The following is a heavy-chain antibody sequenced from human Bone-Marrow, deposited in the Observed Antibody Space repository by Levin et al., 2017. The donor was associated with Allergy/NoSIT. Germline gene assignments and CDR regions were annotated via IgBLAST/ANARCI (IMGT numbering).Heavy chain of an antibody. CDR2: ISAGGGTT. Sequence: GESLKISCAASGFTFRSYAMSWVRQAPGKGLEWVSVISAGGGTTYYADSVKGRFTISRDNSKIALYLHMNSLRADDTGVYYCARDPGLRSEPPDMATIRFDSWGQGTLVTVSS. V-gene: IGHV3-23*01. D-gene: IGHD5-24*01. J-gene: IGHJ4*02. CDR1: GFTFRSYA. CDR3: ARDPGLRSEPPDMATIRFDS.